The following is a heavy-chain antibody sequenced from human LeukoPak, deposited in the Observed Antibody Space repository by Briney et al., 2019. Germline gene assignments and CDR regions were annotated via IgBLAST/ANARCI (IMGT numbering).Heavy chain of an antibody. V-gene: IGHV1-46*01. CDR1: GYTFTTYY. Sequence: ASVKVSCKASGYTFTTYYIHWVRQAPGQGLEWMGIINPSGGGTTYTQMFQGRVTMTRDTSTSTVYMELSSLRSEDTAVYYCARNGVDSGAYEPASYYYYMDVWGKGTTVTVSS. J-gene: IGHJ6*03. CDR3: ARNGVDSGAYEPASYYYYMDV. CDR2: INPSGGGT. D-gene: IGHD3-10*01.